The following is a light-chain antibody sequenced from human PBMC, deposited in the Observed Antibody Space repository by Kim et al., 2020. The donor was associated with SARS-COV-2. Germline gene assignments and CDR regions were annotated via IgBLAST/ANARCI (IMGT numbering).Light chain of an antibody. V-gene: IGKV3-15*01. CDR3: QQYNNWPPIT. Sequence: SPGERATLSCRASQSLSSNLAWYQQTPGQAPRLLVYGASTRATGIPARFSGSGSGPEFTLTITSLQSEDFAVYYCQQYNNWPPITFGQGTRLEIK. CDR2: GAS. CDR1: QSLSSN. J-gene: IGKJ5*01.